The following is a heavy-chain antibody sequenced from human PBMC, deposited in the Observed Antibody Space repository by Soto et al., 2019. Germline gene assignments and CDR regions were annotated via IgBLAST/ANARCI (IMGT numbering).Heavy chain of an antibody. CDR2: IYYSGST. CDR1: GGSISSGDYY. V-gene: IGHV4-30-4*01. CDR3: VRGLGSGPFDI. D-gene: IGHD2-15*01. Sequence: PWETLSLPCTVSGGSISSGDYYWSWIRQPPGKGLEWIGYIYYSGSTYYNPSLKSRVTISVDTSKNQFSLKLSSVTAADTAIYYCVRGLGSGPFDIWGQGIMVTVSS. J-gene: IGHJ3*02.